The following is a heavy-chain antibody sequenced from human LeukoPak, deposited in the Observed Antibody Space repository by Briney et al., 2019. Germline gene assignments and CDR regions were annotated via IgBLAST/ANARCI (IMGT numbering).Heavy chain of an antibody. CDR3: AFGAGGTL. V-gene: IGHV3-21*06. J-gene: IGHJ4*02. Sequence: GGSLRLSCTASGFTFSGYTMNWVRQAPGKGLEWVSSISSSDYYINYAESVEGRFTISRNNADNLLYLQMNSLRAEDTAMYYCAFGAGGTLWGQGTLATVSP. CDR1: GFTFSGYT. CDR2: ISSSDYYI. D-gene: IGHD3-3*01.